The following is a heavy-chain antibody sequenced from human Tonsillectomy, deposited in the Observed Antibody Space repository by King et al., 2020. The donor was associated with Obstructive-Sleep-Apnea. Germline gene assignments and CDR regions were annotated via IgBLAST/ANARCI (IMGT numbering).Heavy chain of an antibody. CDR3: SRGSPLTYYYDSSGLDY. CDR2: IRSRNYGWTT. D-gene: IGHD3-22*01. CDR1: GFTFGDYA. Sequence: DVQLVESGGGLVQPGRSLRLSCTASGFTFGDYAISWFRQAPGKGLEWVGFIRSRNYGWTTKYAGSVKGRCTIPKDDSKSVVYLQMNSLKTEDTAVYYCSRGSPLTYYYDSSGLDYWGQGTLVTVSS. J-gene: IGHJ4*02. V-gene: IGHV3-49*03.